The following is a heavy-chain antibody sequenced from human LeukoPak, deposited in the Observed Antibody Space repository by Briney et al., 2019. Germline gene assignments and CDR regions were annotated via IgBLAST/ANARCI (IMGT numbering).Heavy chain of an antibody. V-gene: IGHV3-21*01. CDR3: ARDNDYGGNSFDY. CDR1: GFTFSSYS. Sequence: GGSLRLSCAASGFTFSSYSMNWVRQAPGKGLEWVSSISSSSSYIYYADSVKGRFTISRDNAKNSLYLQMNSLRAEDTAVYYCARDNDYGGNSFDYWGQETLVTVSS. D-gene: IGHD4-23*01. J-gene: IGHJ4*02. CDR2: ISSSSSYI.